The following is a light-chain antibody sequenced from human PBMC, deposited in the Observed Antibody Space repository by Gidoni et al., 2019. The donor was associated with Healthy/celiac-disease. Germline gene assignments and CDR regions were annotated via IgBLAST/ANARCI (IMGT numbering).Light chain of an antibody. CDR1: QSISSW. CDR2: KAS. V-gene: IGKV1-5*03. Sequence: DIQMTQSPSTLSASVGARVTITGRASQSISSWLAWYQQKPGKAPKLLIYKASSLESGVPSRFSGSGSRTEFTLTISSVQPDDCATYYCQQYNSPWTFGQGTKVEIK. J-gene: IGKJ1*01. CDR3: QQYNSPWT.